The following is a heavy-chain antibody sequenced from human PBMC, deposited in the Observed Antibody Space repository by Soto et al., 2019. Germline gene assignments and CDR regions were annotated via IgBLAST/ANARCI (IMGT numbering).Heavy chain of an antibody. CDR3: ARDSPVFFRMAAAGHEFDT. V-gene: IGHV4-4*07. J-gene: IGHJ5*02. CDR1: GGSISSYY. D-gene: IGHD6-13*01. Sequence: SETLSPTCTVSGGSISSYYWSWIRQPAGKGLEWIGRIYTSGSTNYNTSLKSRVTMSVDTSKNQFSLKLSYVTAAGTAVYYCARDSPVFFRMAAAGHEFDTWGQGTLVTVSS. CDR2: IYTSGST.